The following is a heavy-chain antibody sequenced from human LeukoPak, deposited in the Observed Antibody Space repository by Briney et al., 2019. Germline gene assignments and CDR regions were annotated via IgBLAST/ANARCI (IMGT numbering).Heavy chain of an antibody. J-gene: IGHJ4*02. CDR2: RKPNGSAD. D-gene: IGHD2-15*01. Sequence: GGTLRLSCAASGFAFRNYWMGWVRQAPGKGREWVANRKPNGSADYYADSVRGRFTTSRDNANHFLYLKMNSLRAEDTAVYSCARDGGLNTNFDSWGPGNLDTVSS. CDR3: ARDGGLNTNFDS. CDR1: GFAFRNYW. V-gene: IGHV3-7*01.